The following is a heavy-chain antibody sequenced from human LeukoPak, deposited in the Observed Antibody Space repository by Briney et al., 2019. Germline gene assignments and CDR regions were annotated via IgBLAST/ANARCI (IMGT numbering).Heavy chain of an antibody. CDR3: AKDLASSGDYSYRY. V-gene: IGHV3-23*01. D-gene: IGHD3-22*01. J-gene: IGHJ4*02. CDR1: EFTFSRYA. CDR2: ISTSGNT. Sequence: GGSLRLSFAAPEFTFSRYAVNWVPQAPGKGLEWVSPISTSGNTHYADSVEGRFTISRDNSKNTLYLQMNSLRAEDTAVYHCAKDLASSGDYSYRYWGQGTLVTVSS.